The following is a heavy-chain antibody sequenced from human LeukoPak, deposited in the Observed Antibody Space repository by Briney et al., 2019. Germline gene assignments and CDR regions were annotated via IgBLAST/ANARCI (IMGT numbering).Heavy chain of an antibody. V-gene: IGHV3-23*01. CDR3: AKAMLAYCGGDCYSIPDY. D-gene: IGHD2-21*02. CDR2: ISGSGGST. J-gene: IGHJ4*02. CDR1: GFTFSSYA. Sequence: PGGSLRLSCAASGFTFSSYAMSWVRQAPGKGLEWVSAISGSGGSTYYADSVKGRFTISRDNSKNTLYLQMNSLRAEDTAVYYCAKAMLAYCGGDCYSIPDYWGQETLVTVSS.